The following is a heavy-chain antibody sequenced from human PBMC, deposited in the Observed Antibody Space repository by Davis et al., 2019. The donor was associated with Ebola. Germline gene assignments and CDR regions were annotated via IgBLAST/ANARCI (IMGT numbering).Heavy chain of an antibody. D-gene: IGHD2-8*01. Sequence: SETLSLTCAVYGGSFSGYYWSWIRQPPGKGLEWIGEINHSGSTNYNPSLKSRVTISVDTSKNQFSLKLSSVTAADTAVYYCARLSPYCTSGICYDAFDFWGQGTLVTVSS. CDR2: INHSGST. J-gene: IGHJ3*01. V-gene: IGHV4-34*01. CDR1: GGSFSGYY. CDR3: ARLSPYCTSGICYDAFDF.